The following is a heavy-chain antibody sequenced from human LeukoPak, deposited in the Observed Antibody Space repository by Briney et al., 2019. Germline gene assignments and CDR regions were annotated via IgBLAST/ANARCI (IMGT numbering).Heavy chain of an antibody. J-gene: IGHJ4*02. CDR3: ARDRGYCSGGSCYTYYFDY. D-gene: IGHD2-15*01. V-gene: IGHV3-11*04. CDR1: GFSFSDYY. Sequence: PGGSLRLSCAASGFSFSDYYMSWIRQAPGKGLEWISYISLSSGTIYYADSVKGRFTISRDNAKNSLYLQMNSLRDEDTAVYYCARDRGYCSGGSCYTYYFDYWGQGTLVTVSS. CDR2: ISLSSGTI.